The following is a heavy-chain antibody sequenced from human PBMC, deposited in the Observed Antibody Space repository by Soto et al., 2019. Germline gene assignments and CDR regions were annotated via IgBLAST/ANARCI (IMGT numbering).Heavy chain of an antibody. CDR1: GYSFTSYW. D-gene: IGHD6-13*01. CDR3: ARETGLYSSSWYNYYYGMDV. V-gene: IGHV5-10-1*01. J-gene: IGHJ6*02. Sequence: PGESLKISCQGSGYSFTSYWISWVRQMPGKGLEWMGRIDPSDSYTNYSPSFQGHVTISADKSISTAYLQWSSLKASDTAMYYCARETGLYSSSWYNYYYGMDVWGQGTTVTVSS. CDR2: IDPSDSYT.